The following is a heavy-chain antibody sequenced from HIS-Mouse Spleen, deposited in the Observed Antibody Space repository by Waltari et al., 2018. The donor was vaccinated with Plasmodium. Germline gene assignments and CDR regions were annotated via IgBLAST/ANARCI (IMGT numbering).Heavy chain of an antibody. J-gene: IGHJ2*01. Sequence: EVQLVESGGGLVKPGGSLRLSCAASGFTFSSYSMNWVRQAPGKVLEWVSSISSSSSYIYYADSVKGRFTTSRDNAKNSLYLQMNSLRAEDTAVYYCAREDILTGYYNDYWYFDLWGRGTLVTVSS. CDR2: ISSSSSYI. CDR3: AREDILTGYYNDYWYFDL. V-gene: IGHV3-21*01. CDR1: GFTFSSYS. D-gene: IGHD3-9*01.